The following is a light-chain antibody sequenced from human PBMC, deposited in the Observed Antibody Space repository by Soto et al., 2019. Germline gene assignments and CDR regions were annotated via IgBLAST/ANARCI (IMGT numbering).Light chain of an antibody. Sequence: TRAVDAMSVTPGESATLSCRASQSVSSSYLAWYQQKPGQAPRLLIYGASSRVTGIPDRFSGSWSGTDLSLTIIRLGPEDFAVYYFQHQETSGQGTKVDI. CDR2: GAS. CDR1: QSVSSSY. CDR3: QHQET. V-gene: IGKV3-20*01. J-gene: IGKJ1*01.